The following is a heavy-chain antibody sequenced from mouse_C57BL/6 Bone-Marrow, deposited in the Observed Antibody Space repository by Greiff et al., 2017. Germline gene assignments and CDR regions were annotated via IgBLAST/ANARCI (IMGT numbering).Heavy chain of an antibody. D-gene: IGHD1-1*01. CDR2: IHPNSGST. V-gene: IGHV1-64*01. CDR3: ARWGYYGSSYDWYFDV. CDR1: GYTFTSYW. J-gene: IGHJ1*03. Sequence: QVQLQQPGAELVKPGASVKLSCKASGYTFTSYWMHWVKQRPGQGLEWIGMIHPNSGSTNYNEKLKSKATLTVDKSSSTAYMQLSSLTSEDSAVYYCARWGYYGSSYDWYFDVWGTGTTVTVSS.